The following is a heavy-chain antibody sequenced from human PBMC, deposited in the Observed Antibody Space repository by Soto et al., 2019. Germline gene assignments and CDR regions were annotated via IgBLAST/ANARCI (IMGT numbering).Heavy chain of an antibody. Sequence: QVQLVESGGGVVQPGRSLRLSCAASGFTFSSYGMHWVRQAPGKGLEWVAVISYDGSNKYYADSVKGRFTISRDNSKNTLYLQMNSLRAEDTAVYYCAKSRYCSGGSCSYYFDYRGQGTLVTVSS. CDR3: AKSRYCSGGSCSYYFDY. J-gene: IGHJ4*02. D-gene: IGHD2-15*01. CDR1: GFTFSSYG. CDR2: ISYDGSNK. V-gene: IGHV3-30*18.